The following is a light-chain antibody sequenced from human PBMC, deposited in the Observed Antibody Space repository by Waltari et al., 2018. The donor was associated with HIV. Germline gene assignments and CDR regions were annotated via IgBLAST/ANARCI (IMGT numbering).Light chain of an antibody. V-gene: IGLV2-8*01. CDR2: EVN. CDR1: TSDVVGYNS. Sequence: QSALTQPPSASGSPAQSVTISFTGTTSDVVGYNSVSWYQQHPGKAPKLMIHEVNKRPSGVPDRFSGSKSANTASLTGSGLQADDEADYYCNSYAGSNNWVFGGGTKLTVL. CDR3: NSYAGSNNWV. J-gene: IGLJ3*02.